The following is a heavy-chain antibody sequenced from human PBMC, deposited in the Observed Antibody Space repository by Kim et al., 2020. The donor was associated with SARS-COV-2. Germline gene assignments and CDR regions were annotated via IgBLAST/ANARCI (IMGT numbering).Heavy chain of an antibody. D-gene: IGHD2-8*01. CDR3: ARFPNLMVYVPLDY. V-gene: IGHV3-30*07. Sequence: ANPVKGRFTISRENSKNTLYLQMNSLRAEDTAVYYCARFPNLMVYVPLDYWGQGTLVTVSS. J-gene: IGHJ4*02.